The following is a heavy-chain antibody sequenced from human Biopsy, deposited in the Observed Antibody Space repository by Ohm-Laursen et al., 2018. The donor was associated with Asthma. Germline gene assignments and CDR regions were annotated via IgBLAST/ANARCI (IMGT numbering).Heavy chain of an antibody. CDR2: INPSGGST. V-gene: IGHV1-46*01. D-gene: IGHD1-7*01. CDR1: GYTFTSYY. Sequence: GASVKVPCNASGYTFTSYYMHWVRQAPGQGLEWMGIINPSGGSTSYAQKFQGRVTMTRDTSTSTVYMELSSLRSEDTAVYYCARRGITGTTLDYWGQGTLVTVSS. J-gene: IGHJ4*02. CDR3: ARRGITGTTLDY.